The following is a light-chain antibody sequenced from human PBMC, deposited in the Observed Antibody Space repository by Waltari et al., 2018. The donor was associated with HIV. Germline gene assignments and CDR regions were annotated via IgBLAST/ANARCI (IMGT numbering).Light chain of an antibody. V-gene: IGLV2-23*02. CDR3: CAYAGSTTYVI. CDR1: SSDVGGYNL. J-gene: IGLJ2*01. CDR2: EVS. Sequence: QSALTQPASVSGSPGQSITISCTGTSSDVGGYNLVSWYQQHPGKAPKLMIYEVSKRPAVFSNRFSGSKSGNTASLTISGLQAEDEADYYCCAYAGSTTYVIFGGGTKLTVL.